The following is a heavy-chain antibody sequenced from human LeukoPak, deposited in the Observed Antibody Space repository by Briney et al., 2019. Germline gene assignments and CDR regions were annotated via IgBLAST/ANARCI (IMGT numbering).Heavy chain of an antibody. J-gene: IGHJ6*03. D-gene: IGHD2-2*01. V-gene: IGHV2-5*02. CDR1: GFSFTTSGMS. Sequence: SGPTLVNPTQTLTLTCTFSGFSFTTSGMSVGWIRQTPGKALEWLALIYWDDDKRYSPSLQSRLTITKDTSENQVVLTLTNMDPVDTATYFCVHRRDDVRSSYYLMDVWGQGTTVTVSS. CDR2: IYWDDDK. CDR3: VHRRDDVRSSYYLMDV.